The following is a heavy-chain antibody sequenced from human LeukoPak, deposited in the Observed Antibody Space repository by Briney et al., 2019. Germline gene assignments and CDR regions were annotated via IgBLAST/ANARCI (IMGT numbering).Heavy chain of an antibody. CDR3: ARERSSGYYTEDAFDI. V-gene: IGHV5-51*01. J-gene: IGHJ3*02. Sequence: GESLKISCKASGYSFTSYWIGWVRQMPEKGLERMGIIYPGDSDTRYSPSFQGHVTISADKSISTAYLQWSSLKASDTAMYYCARERSSGYYTEDAFDIWGQGTMVTVSS. CDR1: GYSFTSYW. CDR2: IYPGDSDT. D-gene: IGHD3-22*01.